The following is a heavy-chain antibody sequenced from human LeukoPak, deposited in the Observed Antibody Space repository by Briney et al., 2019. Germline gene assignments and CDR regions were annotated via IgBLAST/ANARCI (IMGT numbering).Heavy chain of an antibody. CDR3: ARRHSSGWYGEDYYYYGMDV. V-gene: IGHV4-59*05. J-gene: IGHJ6*02. Sequence: PSETLSLTCTVSGGSISSYYWSWIRQPPGKGLEWIGSIYYSGSTYYNPSLKSRVTISVDTSKNQFSLKLSSVTAADTAVYYCARRHSSGWYGEDYYYYGMDVWGQGTTVTVSS. D-gene: IGHD6-19*01. CDR2: IYYSGST. CDR1: GGSISSYY.